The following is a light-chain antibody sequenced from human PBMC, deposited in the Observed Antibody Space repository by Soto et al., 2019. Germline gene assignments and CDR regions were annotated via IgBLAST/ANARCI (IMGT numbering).Light chain of an antibody. V-gene: IGLV2-14*03. CDR3: GSFTSSTTWV. CDR2: YVT. Sequence: QSALTQPASVSGSPGQSITISCTGTSSDIGGQKSVSWFQHHPGKAPKLMIYYVTNRPSGVSNRSSGSKSGNTASLTISGLQAEDEADYYCGSFTSSTTWVFGGGTKLTVL. J-gene: IGLJ3*02. CDR1: SSDIGGQKS.